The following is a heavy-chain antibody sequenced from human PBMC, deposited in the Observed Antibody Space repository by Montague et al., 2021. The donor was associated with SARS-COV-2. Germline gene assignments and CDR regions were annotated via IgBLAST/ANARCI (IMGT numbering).Heavy chain of an antibody. V-gene: IGHV4-59*01. CDR1: GGSIRSYY. CDR2: IYYSGST. CDR3: ASQVPDFWSGIDY. Sequence: SETLSLTCTVSGGSIRSYYWSWTRQPPGKGLEWIGYIYYSGSTNYNPSLKSRVTISVDTSKNQFSLKLSSVTAADTAVYYCASQVPDFWSGIDYWGQGTLVTVSS. J-gene: IGHJ4*02. D-gene: IGHD3-3*01.